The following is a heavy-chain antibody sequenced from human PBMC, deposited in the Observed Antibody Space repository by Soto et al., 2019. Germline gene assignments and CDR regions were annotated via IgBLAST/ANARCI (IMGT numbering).Heavy chain of an antibody. J-gene: IGHJ4*02. V-gene: IGHV4-59*01. CDR2: VYNSGST. D-gene: IGHD6-13*01. CDR3: ARYRREAVAGYTLDN. Sequence: PPGKGLEWIGYVYNSGSTNYNPSLKSRVTISEDTSKSQFSLKVNSMTAADTAVYYCARYRREAVAGYTLDNWGQGILVTVSS.